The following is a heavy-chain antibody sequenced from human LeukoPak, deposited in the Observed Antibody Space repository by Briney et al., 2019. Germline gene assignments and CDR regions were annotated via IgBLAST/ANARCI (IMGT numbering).Heavy chain of an antibody. Sequence: SETLSLTCTVSGGSISSGSYYWSWIRQSPGKGLEWIGYIYYTGTSYNPSLKSRVTISADTSKNQFSLKLISVTAADTAVYYCASRKLGNDYWGQGTLVTVSS. J-gene: IGHJ4*02. CDR2: IYYTGT. D-gene: IGHD7-27*01. CDR1: GGSISSGSYY. V-gene: IGHV4-61*01. CDR3: ASRKLGNDY.